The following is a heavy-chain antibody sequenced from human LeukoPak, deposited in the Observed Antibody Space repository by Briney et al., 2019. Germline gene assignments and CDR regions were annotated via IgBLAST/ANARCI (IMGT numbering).Heavy chain of an antibody. D-gene: IGHD6-13*01. J-gene: IGHJ4*02. CDR2: ISAYNGNT. CDR3: ARVEVQVSGTYDFDY. CDR1: GYTFTSYC. V-gene: IGHV1-18*01. Sequence: ASVKVSCKASGYTFTSYCISWVRQAPGQGLEWMGWISAYNGNTSYAQKLQGRVTMTTDTSTNTAYMELSRLRSDDTAVYLCARVEVQVSGTYDFDYWGQGTLVTVSS.